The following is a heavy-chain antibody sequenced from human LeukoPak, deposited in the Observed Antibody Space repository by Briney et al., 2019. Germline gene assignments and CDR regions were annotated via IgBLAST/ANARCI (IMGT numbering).Heavy chain of an antibody. CDR2: IYPGDSDT. CDR3: ARQGDDDYGDNSWFDP. J-gene: IGHJ5*02. CDR1: GYSFTNYW. D-gene: IGHD4-17*01. Sequence: GESLKISCKGSGYSFTNYWIGWVRQMPGKGLEWMGIIYPGDSDTRYSPSFQGQVTISADKFISTAYLQWSSLKASDTAMYYCARQGDDDYGDNSWFDPWGQGTLVTVSS. V-gene: IGHV5-51*01.